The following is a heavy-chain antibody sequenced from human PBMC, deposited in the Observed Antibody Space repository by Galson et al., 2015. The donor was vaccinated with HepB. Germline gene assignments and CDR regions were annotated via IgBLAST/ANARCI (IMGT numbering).Heavy chain of an antibody. D-gene: IGHD2-21*02. Sequence: SVKVSCKASGYTFTGYYIHWVRQAPGQGLEWMGWINPNSGGTNYAQNFQGWVTMTRDTSISTAYMELSRLKSGDSGVYYCASEAPDCGGDCYSEYWGQGVLVTVSS. CDR2: INPNSGGT. CDR3: ASEAPDCGGDCYSEY. V-gene: IGHV1-2*04. J-gene: IGHJ4*02. CDR1: GYTFTGYY.